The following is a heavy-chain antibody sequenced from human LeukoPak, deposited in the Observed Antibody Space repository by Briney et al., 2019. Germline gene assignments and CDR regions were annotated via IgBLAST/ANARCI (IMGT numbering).Heavy chain of an antibody. CDR2: IYHSGST. D-gene: IGHD1-26*01. Sequence: SQTLSLTCAVPGGSISSGGYSWSWIRQPPGKGLEWIGYIYHSGSTYYNPSLKSRVTISVDRSKNQFSLKLSSVTAADTAVYYCASRGARGAFDIWGQGTMVTVSS. CDR3: ASRGARGAFDI. J-gene: IGHJ3*02. CDR1: GGSISSGGYS. V-gene: IGHV4-30-2*01.